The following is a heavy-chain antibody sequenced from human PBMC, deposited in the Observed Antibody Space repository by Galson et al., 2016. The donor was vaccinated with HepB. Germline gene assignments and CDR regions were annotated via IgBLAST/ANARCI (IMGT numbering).Heavy chain of an antibody. CDR1: GFTFGSYA. J-gene: IGHJ5*02. Sequence: SLRLSCAASGFTFGSYAMHWVRQAPGKGLEWVAVMSSDGSNNHYADSVKGRFSISRDTSKNTLYLQMNSLRVDDTAIYYCAKDQGRTSGWYEAWGQGTLVTVSS. CDR2: MSSDGSNN. D-gene: IGHD2-2*01. CDR3: AKDQGRTSGWYEA. V-gene: IGHV3-30*18.